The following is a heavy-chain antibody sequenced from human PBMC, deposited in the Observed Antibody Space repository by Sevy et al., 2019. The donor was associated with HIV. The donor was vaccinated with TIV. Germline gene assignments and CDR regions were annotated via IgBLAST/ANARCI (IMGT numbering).Heavy chain of an antibody. J-gene: IGHJ6*02. D-gene: IGHD6-13*01. Sequence: GESLKISCAASGFTFSSYSMNWVRQAPGKGLEWVSSISSSSSYIYYADSVKGRFTISRDNAKNSLSLQMNSLRAEDTAVYYCAREGIAADYGMDVWGQGTTVTVSS. CDR3: AREGIAADYGMDV. CDR1: GFTFSSYS. V-gene: IGHV3-21*01. CDR2: ISSSSSYI.